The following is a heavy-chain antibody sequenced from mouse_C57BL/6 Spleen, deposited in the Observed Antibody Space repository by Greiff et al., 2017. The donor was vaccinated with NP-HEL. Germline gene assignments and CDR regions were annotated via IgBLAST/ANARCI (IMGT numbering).Heavy chain of an antibody. D-gene: IGHD2-3*01. CDR2: INPNNGGT. CDR3: ARWGYSYYFDY. J-gene: IGHJ2*01. V-gene: IGHV1-26*01. CDR1: GYTFTDYY. Sequence: VQLQQSGPELVKPGASVKISCKASGYTFTDYYMNWVKQSHGKSLEWIGDINPNNGGTSYNQKFKGKATLTVDKSSSTAYMELRSLTSEDSAVYYCARWGYSYYFDYWGQGTTLTVSS.